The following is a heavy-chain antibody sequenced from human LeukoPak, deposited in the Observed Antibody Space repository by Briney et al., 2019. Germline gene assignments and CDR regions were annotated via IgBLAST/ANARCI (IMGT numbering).Heavy chain of an antibody. J-gene: IGHJ5*02. V-gene: IGHV3-21*01. CDR2: ISSSSSYI. Sequence: PGGSLRHSCAASGFTFSSYSMNWVRQAPGKGLEWVSSISSSSSYIYYADSVKGRFTISRDNAKNSLYLQMNSLRAEDTAVYYCARAGSSWYNPWGQGTLVTVSS. CDR3: ARAGSSWYNP. CDR1: GFTFSSYS. D-gene: IGHD6-13*01.